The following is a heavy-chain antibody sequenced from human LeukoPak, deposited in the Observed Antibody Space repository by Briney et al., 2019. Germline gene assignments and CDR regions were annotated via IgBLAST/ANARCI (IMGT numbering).Heavy chain of an antibody. V-gene: IGHV3-23*01. J-gene: IGHJ4*02. CDR2: ISASGANT. CDR3: AKDPGDHSWYFVL. Sequence: GGSLRLSCAASGFNFSAYAMAWVRQAPVKGLEWVATISASGANTHYADSVKGRFTIARVNSMSTLFLQMNGLRADDTAVYYCAKDPGDHSWYFVLWGQGTLVTVSS. CDR1: GFNFSAYA. D-gene: IGHD6-13*01.